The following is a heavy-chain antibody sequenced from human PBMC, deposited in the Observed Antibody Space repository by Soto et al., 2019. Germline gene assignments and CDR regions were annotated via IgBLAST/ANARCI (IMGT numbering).Heavy chain of an antibody. CDR2: IIPIFGTA. CDR3: ARVRSEMYSSSWYWFDP. D-gene: IGHD6-13*01. CDR1: GGTFSRYA. J-gene: IGHJ5*02. V-gene: IGHV1-69*13. Sequence: SVTVSCKASGGTFSRYAISWVRQAPGQGLEWMGGIIPIFGTANYAQKFQGRVTITADESTSTAYMELSSLRSEDTAVYYCARVRSEMYSSSWYWFDPWGQGTLVTVSS.